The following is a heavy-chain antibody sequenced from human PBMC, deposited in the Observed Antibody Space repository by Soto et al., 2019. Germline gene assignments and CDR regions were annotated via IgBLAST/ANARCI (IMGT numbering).Heavy chain of an antibody. CDR1: GFTFSSYS. CDR3: AREWYSSGLGLDY. CDR2: ISSSSSYI. V-gene: IGHV3-21*01. Sequence: GGSLRLSCAASGFTFSSYSMNWVRQAPGKGLEWVSSISSSSSYIYYADSVKGRFTISRDNAKNSLYLQMNSLRAEDTAVYYCAREWYSSGLGLDYWGQGTLVTVSS. D-gene: IGHD6-19*01. J-gene: IGHJ4*02.